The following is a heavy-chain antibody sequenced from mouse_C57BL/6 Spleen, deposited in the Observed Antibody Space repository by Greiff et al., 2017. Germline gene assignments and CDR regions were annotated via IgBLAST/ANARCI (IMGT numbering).Heavy chain of an antibody. CDR2: IYPGDGDT. CDR1: GYAFSSSW. CDR3: ARGGLYYGSSYGGFAY. V-gene: IGHV1-82*01. J-gene: IGHJ3*01. D-gene: IGHD1-1*01. Sequence: QVQLQQSGPELVKPGASVKISCKASGYAFSSSWMNWVKQRPGKGLEWIGRIYPGDGDTNYNGKFKGKATLTADKSSSTAYMQLSSLTSEDSAVXFCARGGLYYGSSYGGFAYWGQETLVTVSA.